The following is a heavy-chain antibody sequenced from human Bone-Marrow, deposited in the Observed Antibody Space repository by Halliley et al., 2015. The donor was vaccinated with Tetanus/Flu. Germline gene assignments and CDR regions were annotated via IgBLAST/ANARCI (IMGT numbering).Heavy chain of an antibody. CDR3: ARSDYGSAVSLHD. V-gene: IGHV4-59*01. CDR1: GGFIRSYY. D-gene: IGHD3-10*01. J-gene: IGHJ4*02. CDR2: ISHSGNT. Sequence: TLSLTCTVSGGFIRSYYWSWIRQPPGKGLEWIGYISHSGNTNYKPSLKSRVTISIDTSKIQFSLKVSSVTAADTAVYYCARSDYGSAVSLHDWGQGTLVTVSS.